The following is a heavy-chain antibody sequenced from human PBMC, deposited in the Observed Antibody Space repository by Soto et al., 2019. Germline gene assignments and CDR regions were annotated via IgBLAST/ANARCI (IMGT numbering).Heavy chain of an antibody. CDR3: ARMGVIPFYYYGMDV. CDR2: IYSGGST. D-gene: IGHD3-16*02. V-gene: IGHV3-66*01. J-gene: IGHJ6*02. Sequence: EVQLVESGGGLVQPGGSLRLSCAASGFTVSSNYMSWVRQAPGKGLEWVSVIYSGGSTYYADSVKGRFTISRDNSKNTLYLQMNRLRAEDTAVYYCARMGVIPFYYYGMDVWGQGTTVTVYS. CDR1: GFTVSSNY.